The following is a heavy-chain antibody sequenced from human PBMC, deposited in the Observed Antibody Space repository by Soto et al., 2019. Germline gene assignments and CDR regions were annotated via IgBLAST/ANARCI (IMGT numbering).Heavy chain of an antibody. CDR1: GYTFSNFW. CDR2: IYPGDHET. D-gene: IGHD6-13*01. Sequence: PRESLKMSCECSGYTFSNFWVGWVRQLPGQGLEWMGIIYPGDHETRYSPSFHGKVTISAEKSINTAYLQWNSLEASDSAFYFWARSPRSSPSLDHSGQGALVTVSS. V-gene: IGHV5-51*01. J-gene: IGHJ4*02. CDR3: ARSPRSSPSLDH.